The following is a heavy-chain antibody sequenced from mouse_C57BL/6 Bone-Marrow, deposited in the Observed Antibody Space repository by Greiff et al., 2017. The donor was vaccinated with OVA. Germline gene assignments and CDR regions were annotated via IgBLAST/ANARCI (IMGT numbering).Heavy chain of an antibody. V-gene: IGHV1-42*01. D-gene: IGHD2-4*01. CDR3: ARRPHYDYDEAFAY. Sequence: VQLQQSGPELVKPGASVKISCKASGYSFTGYYMNWVKQSPEKSLEWIGEINPSTGGTTYNQKFKAKATLTVDKSSSTAYMQLKSLTSEDSAVYYCARRPHYDYDEAFAYWGQGTLVTVSA. CDR2: INPSTGGT. CDR1: GYSFTGYY. J-gene: IGHJ3*01.